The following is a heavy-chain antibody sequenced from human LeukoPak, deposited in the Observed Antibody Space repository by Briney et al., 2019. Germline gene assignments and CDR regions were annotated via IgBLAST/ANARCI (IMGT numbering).Heavy chain of an antibody. CDR3: ARVATVTTRGDWFDP. Sequence: GASVKVSCKASGYTFTGYYMHWVRQAPGQGLEWMGWINPNSGGTNYAQKFQGRVTMTRDTSISTAYMELSRLRSDDTAVYYCARVATVTTRGDWFDPWGQGTLVTVSS. CDR2: INPNSGGT. J-gene: IGHJ5*02. D-gene: IGHD4-17*01. CDR1: GYTFTGYY. V-gene: IGHV1-2*02.